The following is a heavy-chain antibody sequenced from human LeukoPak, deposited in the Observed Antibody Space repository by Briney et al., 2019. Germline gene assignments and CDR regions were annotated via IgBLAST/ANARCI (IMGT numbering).Heavy chain of an antibody. V-gene: IGHV4-38-2*02. D-gene: IGHD5-12*01. CDR1: GYSISSGYY. J-gene: IGHJ4*02. CDR2: IYHSGST. CDR3: ASRGEWLRSSYYFDY. Sequence: TSETLSLTCTVSGYSISSGYYWGWIRQPPGKGLEWIGSIYHSGSTYYNPSLKSRVTIPVDTSKNQFSLKLSSVTAADTAVYYCASRGEWLRSSYYFDYWGQGTLVTVSS.